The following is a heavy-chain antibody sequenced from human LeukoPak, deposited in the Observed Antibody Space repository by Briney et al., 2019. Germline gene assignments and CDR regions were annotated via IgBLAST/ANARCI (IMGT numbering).Heavy chain of an antibody. CDR2: ICYSGTT. V-gene: IGHV4-59*11. D-gene: IGHD6-13*01. CDR1: GGSLSSHY. CDR3: ARGVYIAAAQYGY. Sequence: ASETLFLTCTVSGGSLSSHYWSWIRQPPGKGLEWIGYICYSGTTNYNPSLKSRVTISVDTSKNQFSLQLSSVTAADTAVYYCARGVYIAAAQYGYWGQGTLVTVSS. J-gene: IGHJ4*02.